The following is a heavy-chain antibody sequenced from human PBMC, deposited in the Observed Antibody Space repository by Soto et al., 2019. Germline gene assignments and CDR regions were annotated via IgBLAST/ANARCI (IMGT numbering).Heavy chain of an antibody. CDR2: ISSNGGST. V-gene: IGHV3-64D*06. CDR1: GFTFSNYA. J-gene: IGHJ4*02. CDR3: VKDRYVDY. Sequence: EVQLVESGGGLVQPGGSPRLSCSVFGFTFSNYAMHWVRQAPGKGLQYVSSISSNGGSTYYADSVQGRFTISRDNSKNTLYLQMSSLGLEDTAVYYCVKDRYVDYWGQGTLVTVSS.